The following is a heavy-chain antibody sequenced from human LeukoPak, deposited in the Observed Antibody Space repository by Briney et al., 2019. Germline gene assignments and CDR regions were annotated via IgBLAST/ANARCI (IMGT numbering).Heavy chain of an antibody. D-gene: IGHD3-3*02. CDR3: VRGHLWLEN. CDR2: INQDGGEK. V-gene: IGHV3-7*03. Sequence: GGSLRLSCAASGFTFSNAWMTWVRQAPGKGLEWVATINQDGGEKYYVDSVKGRFIVSRDNAKSSVYLQMDSLRVEETAVYSCVRGHLWLENWGQGTLVTVSS. CDR1: GFTFSNAW. J-gene: IGHJ4*02.